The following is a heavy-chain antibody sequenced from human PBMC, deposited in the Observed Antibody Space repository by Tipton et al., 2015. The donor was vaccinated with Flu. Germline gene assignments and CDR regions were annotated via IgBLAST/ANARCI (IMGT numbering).Heavy chain of an antibody. V-gene: IGHV4-38-2*02. D-gene: IGHD4-11*01. Sequence: PGLVKPSETLSLTCTVSGYSISSGYYWGWIRQPPGKGLEWIGSIDHSGTTNYNPSLKSRVTISVDTSKNQFSLKLSSVSAADTAVFYCASHSYSRGRAGHWGQGTLVTVS. CDR2: IDHSGTT. J-gene: IGHJ4*02. CDR3: ASHSYSRGRAGH. CDR1: GYSISSGYY.